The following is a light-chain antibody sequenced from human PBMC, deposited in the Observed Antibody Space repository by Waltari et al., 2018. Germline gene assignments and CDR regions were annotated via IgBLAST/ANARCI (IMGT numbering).Light chain of an antibody. CDR1: SSNIGAGHD. J-gene: IGLJ3*02. V-gene: IGLV1-40*01. Sequence: QSILTQPTSVSGAPGQRVTISCTGSSSNIGAGHDVHWYQAFPGTAPKLLIYGKNNRPSGVPYRFSGSKSGSSASLAINGLQAEDEADYYCQSFDSNVRGGVVFDGGTKVTVL. CDR2: GKN. CDR3: QSFDSNVRGGVV.